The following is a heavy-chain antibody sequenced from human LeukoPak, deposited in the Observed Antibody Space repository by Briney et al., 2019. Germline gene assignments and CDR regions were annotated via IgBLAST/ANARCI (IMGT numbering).Heavy chain of an antibody. V-gene: IGHV3-30-3*01. CDR2: MAFDGTDI. Sequence: PGGSLRLSCAASGFTFSTSAMHWVRQAPGKGLESVTIMAFDGTDINYIDSVKGRFTIPRDNSKNTLYLEMNSLRTEDTAVYYCVRDARGSLDYWGQGTLATVSS. CDR1: GFTFSTSA. CDR3: VRDARGSLDY. J-gene: IGHJ4*02.